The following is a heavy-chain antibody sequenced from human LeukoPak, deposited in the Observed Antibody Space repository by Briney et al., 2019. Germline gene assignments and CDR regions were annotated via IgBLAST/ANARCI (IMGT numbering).Heavy chain of an antibody. CDR2: ISSSGSTI. V-gene: IGHV3-11*01. J-gene: IGHJ3*02. CDR3: ARDKSEGAFDI. CDR1: GFTFSDYY. Sequence: GGSLRLSCAASGFTFSDYYMSWIRQAPGKGLEWVSYISSSGSTIYYADSVKGRFTISRDNAKNSLYLQMNSLRAEDTAVYHCARDKSEGAFDIWGQGTMVTVSS.